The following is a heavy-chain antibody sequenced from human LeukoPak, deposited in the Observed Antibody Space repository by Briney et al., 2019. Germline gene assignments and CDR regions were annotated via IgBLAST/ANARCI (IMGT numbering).Heavy chain of an antibody. CDR1: GVSFNDYY. V-gene: IGHV4-34*01. CDR2: INHSGYT. Sequence: SETPSLTCAVSGVSFNDYYWSWVRQTPGKGLEWIGEINHSGYTNDSPSLKSRVTLSIDTSRKQFSLNLRSVTVADTGIYYCTRMTTGHDYWGQGTLVTVSS. D-gene: IGHD4-17*01. CDR3: TRMTTGHDY. J-gene: IGHJ4*02.